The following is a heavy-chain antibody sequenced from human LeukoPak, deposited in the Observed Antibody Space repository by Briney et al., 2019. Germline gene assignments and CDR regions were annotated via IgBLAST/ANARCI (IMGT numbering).Heavy chain of an antibody. V-gene: IGHV3-21*01. CDR3: ARDCGSGARRTYGMDV. Sequence: GGSLRLSCAASGFTFSSYSINWVRQAPGKGLEWVSSSSSSSSYIYNADSVKDRFTISRDNAKNSLYLQMNSLRAEDTAVYYCARDCGSGARRTYGMDVWGQGTTVTVSS. D-gene: IGHD4/OR15-4a*01. J-gene: IGHJ6*02. CDR2: SSSSSSYI. CDR1: GFTFSSYS.